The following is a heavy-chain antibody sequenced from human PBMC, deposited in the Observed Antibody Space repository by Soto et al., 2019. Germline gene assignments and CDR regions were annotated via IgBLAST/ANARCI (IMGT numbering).Heavy chain of an antibody. CDR2: ISYDGSNK. D-gene: IGHD3-16*01. Sequence: VGSLGLSCAASGFTFSIYGMHWVRHVPGKGLEWVAVISYDGSNKYYADSVKGRFTISRDNSKNTLYLQMNSLRAEDTAVYYCAKWGVLIRLGMDVWGQGTTVTVSS. CDR1: GFTFSIYG. J-gene: IGHJ6*02. CDR3: AKWGVLIRLGMDV. V-gene: IGHV3-30*18.